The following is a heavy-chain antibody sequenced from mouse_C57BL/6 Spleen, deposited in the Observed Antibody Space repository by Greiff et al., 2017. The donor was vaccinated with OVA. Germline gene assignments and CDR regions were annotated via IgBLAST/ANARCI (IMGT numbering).Heavy chain of an antibody. Sequence: VKVVESGPGLVAPSQSLYITCTVSGFSFTSYAISWVRQPPGKGLEWIGVIWTGGGTNYNTDLTYRLSISKDNSKSQDVLKMNCLQTDGTARYYCGRNLPMDYWGQGTSVTVSS. CDR3: GRNLPMDY. J-gene: IGHJ4*01. CDR1: GFSFTSYA. V-gene: IGHV2-9-1*01. CDR2: IWTGGGT.